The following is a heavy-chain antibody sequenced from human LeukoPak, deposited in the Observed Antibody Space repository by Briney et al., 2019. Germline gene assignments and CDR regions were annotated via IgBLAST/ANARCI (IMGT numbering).Heavy chain of an antibody. CDR2: INHSGST. V-gene: IGHV4-34*01. D-gene: IGHD6-13*01. CDR1: GGSFSGYY. CDR3: ARHSSSWFYFDY. J-gene: IGHJ4*02. Sequence: SETLSLTCAVYGGSFSGYYWSWIRQPPGKGLEWIGEINHSGSTNYNPSLKSRVTISVDTSKNQFSLKLSSVTAADTALYYCARHSSSWFYFDYWGQGTLVTVPS.